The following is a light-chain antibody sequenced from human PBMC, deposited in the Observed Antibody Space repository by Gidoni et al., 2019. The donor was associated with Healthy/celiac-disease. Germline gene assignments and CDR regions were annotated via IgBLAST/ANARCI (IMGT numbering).Light chain of an antibody. CDR2: GAS. Sequence: EIVLTQSPGTLSLSPGERATLSCRASQSVSSSYLAGYQQKPGQAPRLLIYGASSRATGIPDRFSGSGSGTEVTLTISRLEPEDFAVYYCQQYGSAWTFGQGTKVEIK. J-gene: IGKJ1*01. CDR3: QQYGSAWT. CDR1: QSVSSSY. V-gene: IGKV3-20*01.